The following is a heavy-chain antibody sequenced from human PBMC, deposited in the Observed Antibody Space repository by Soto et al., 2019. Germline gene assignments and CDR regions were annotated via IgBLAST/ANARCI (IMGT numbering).Heavy chain of an antibody. J-gene: IGHJ6*02. D-gene: IGHD2-15*01. V-gene: IGHV5-51*01. Sequence: PGESLKISCKGSGYSFTSYWIGWVRQMPGKGLEWMGIIYPGDSDTRYSPSFQGQVTISADKSISTAYLQWSSLKASDTAMYYCARSSSNPRSYYYYGMDVWGQGTTVTVSS. CDR3: ARSSSNPRSYYYYGMDV. CDR2: IYPGDSDT. CDR1: GYSFTSYW.